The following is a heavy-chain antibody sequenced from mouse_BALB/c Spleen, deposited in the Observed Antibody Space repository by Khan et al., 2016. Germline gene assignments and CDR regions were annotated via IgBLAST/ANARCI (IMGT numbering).Heavy chain of an antibody. CDR3: ARSGFDFGSRYYCDY. V-gene: IGHV3-2*02. CDR1: DYSITNDYA. J-gene: IGHJ2*01. CDR2: IHYSGTT. Sequence: EVQLQESGPGLVKPSQSLSLTCTVSDYSITNDYAWNWIRQFPGNKLEWMGYIHYSGTTRSNPSLKSRISITPDKSKNQFFLQLNSVTAEDTATYYCARSGFDFGSRYYCDYWGQGTTLSVSS. D-gene: IGHD1-1*01.